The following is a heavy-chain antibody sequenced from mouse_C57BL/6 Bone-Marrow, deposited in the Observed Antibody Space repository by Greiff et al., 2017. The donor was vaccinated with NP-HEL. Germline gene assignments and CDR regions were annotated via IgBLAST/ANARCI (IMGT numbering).Heavy chain of an antibody. V-gene: IGHV1-82*01. CDR1: GYAFSSSW. Sequence: VQLQQSGPELVKPGASVKISCKASGYAFSSSWMNWVKQRPGKGLEWIGRIYPGDGDTNYNGKFKGKATLTADKSSSTAYMQLSSLTSEDSAVYFCARENYGDWYFDVWGTGTTVTVSS. CDR2: IYPGDGDT. D-gene: IGHD1-1*01. CDR3: ARENYGDWYFDV. J-gene: IGHJ1*03.